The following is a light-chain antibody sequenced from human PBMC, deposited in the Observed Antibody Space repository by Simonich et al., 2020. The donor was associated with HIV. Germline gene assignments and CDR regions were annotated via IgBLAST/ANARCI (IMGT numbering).Light chain of an antibody. V-gene: IGKV3-15*01. CDR2: DAS. J-gene: IGKJ3*01. Sequence: EIVMTQYPATLSVSPGERATLSGRASRSVSRNLAWYQQKPGQTPRLLIYDASNRATAIPARFSGSGFGTEFTLTISSMQSEDFAVYYCQQYNNWPSPFTFGPGTKVDIK. CDR1: RSVSRN. CDR3: QQYNNWPSPFT.